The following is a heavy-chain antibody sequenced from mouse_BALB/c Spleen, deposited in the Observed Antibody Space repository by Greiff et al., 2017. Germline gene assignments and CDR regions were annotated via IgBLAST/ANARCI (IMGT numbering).Heavy chain of an antibody. J-gene: IGHJ2*01. Sequence: VQLQQSGAELAKPGASVKMSCKASGYTFTSYWMHWVKQRPGQGLEWIGYINPSTGYTEYNQKFKDKATLTADKSSSTAYMQLSSLTSEDSAVYYCRITTVVATDYWGQGTTLTVSS. D-gene: IGHD1-1*01. CDR1: GYTFTSYW. V-gene: IGHV1-7*01. CDR3: RITTVVATDY. CDR2: INPSTGYT.